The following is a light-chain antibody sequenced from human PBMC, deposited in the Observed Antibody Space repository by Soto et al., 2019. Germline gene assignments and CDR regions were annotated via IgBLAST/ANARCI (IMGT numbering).Light chain of an antibody. V-gene: IGKV3-20*01. Sequence: EIVLTQSPGTLSLSPGERATLSCRASQSVSSSYLAWYQQKPGQAPRLLIYGASSRATGIPDRFSGSGSGTDVTLPISSLVPEDFAVYYCQQYGSSLLHTFGQGTKVEIK. J-gene: IGKJ2*01. CDR2: GAS. CDR3: QQYGSSLLHT. CDR1: QSVSSSY.